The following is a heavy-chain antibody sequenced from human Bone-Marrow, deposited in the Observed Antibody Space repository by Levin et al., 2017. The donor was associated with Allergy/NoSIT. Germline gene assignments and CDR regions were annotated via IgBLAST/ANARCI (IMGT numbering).Heavy chain of an antibody. V-gene: IGHV3-23*01. CDR3: AKDPNGDYVGAFDS. CDR2: ITGSGAVT. D-gene: IGHD4-17*01. CDR1: GLTFSKYA. Sequence: GESLKISCAGSGLTFSKYAMTWVRQAPGKGLEWVSAITGSGAVTLYADSVKGRFTISRDNSKNTLYLQMNSLRAEDTALYYCAKDPNGDYVGAFDSWGQGTMVTVSS. J-gene: IGHJ3*01.